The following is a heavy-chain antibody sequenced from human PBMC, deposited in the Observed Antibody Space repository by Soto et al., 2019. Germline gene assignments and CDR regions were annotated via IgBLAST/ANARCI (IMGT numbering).Heavy chain of an antibody. CDR1: GGSISSGGYY. CDR2: IYYDGRT. J-gene: IGHJ4*01. D-gene: IGHD2-8*01. Sequence: SETLSLTCTVSGGSISSGGYYWSWIRQHPGKGLEWVGSIYYDGRTYYNASLKSRVTISVDTSKNQFSLKVNSVTVADTAVYYCARRSHTNWPAYWGHGTQVTVS. CDR3: ARRSHTNWPAY. V-gene: IGHV4-39*01.